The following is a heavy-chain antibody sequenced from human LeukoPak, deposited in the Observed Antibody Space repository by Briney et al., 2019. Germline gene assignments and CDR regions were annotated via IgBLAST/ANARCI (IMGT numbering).Heavy chain of an antibody. Sequence: PGGSLRLSCAASGFTFSSYAMSWVRQAPGKGLEWVSAISGSGGSTYYADSVKGRFTISRDNSKNTLYLQMNSLRAEDTAVYYCAKDGDNYDFWSGYYSAFDYWGQGTLVTVSS. CDR2: ISGSGGST. D-gene: IGHD3-3*01. CDR1: GFTFSSYA. V-gene: IGHV3-23*01. CDR3: AKDGDNYDFWSGYYSAFDY. J-gene: IGHJ4*02.